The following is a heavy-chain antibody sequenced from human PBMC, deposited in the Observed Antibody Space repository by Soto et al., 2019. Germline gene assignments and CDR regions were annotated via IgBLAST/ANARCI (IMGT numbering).Heavy chain of an antibody. J-gene: IGHJ4*01. V-gene: IGHV1-2*02. D-gene: IGHD3-22*01. CDR2: INPDNGDT. Sequence: QVQLVQSGAELKKPGASVKVSCKASGYTFIGYYIQWVRQAPGQRPEWMGWINPDNGDTKYAQKFQGRVTMTRDTANTKVFMELRGLTSDDTAVYFCARKLGYSDSEGFSLRYWGQGTPVTVSS. CDR3: ARKLGYSDSEGFSLRY. CDR1: GYTFIGYY.